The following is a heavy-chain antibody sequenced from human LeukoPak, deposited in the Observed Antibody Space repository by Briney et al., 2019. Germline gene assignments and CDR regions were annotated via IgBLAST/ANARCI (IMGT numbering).Heavy chain of an antibody. V-gene: IGHV4-31*03. CDR2: IYYSGST. CDR1: GGSISSGGYY. Sequence: SQTLSLTCTVSGGSISSGGYYWSWIRQHPGKGLEWIGYIYYSGSTYYNPSLKSRVTISVDTSKNQFSLKLSSVTAADTAVYYCARVAYYDILTGYSQNWFDPWGQGILVTVSS. J-gene: IGHJ5*02. D-gene: IGHD3-9*01. CDR3: ARVAYYDILTGYSQNWFDP.